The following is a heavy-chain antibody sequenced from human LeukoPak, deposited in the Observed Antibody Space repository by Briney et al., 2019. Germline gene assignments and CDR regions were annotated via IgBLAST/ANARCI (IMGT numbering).Heavy chain of an antibody. CDR1: GYTFSSYP. CDR2: ISGSGGST. CDR3: AKAPGYCSGGSCYDY. Sequence: GGSLRLSCAACGYTFSSYPMSWVRQAPREGLEGVTFISGSGGSTNYADSVKGRFSISRDNSKNTVYLQMKSLRADDTAVYYCAKAPGYCSGGSCYDYWGQGTLVTVSS. D-gene: IGHD2-15*01. V-gene: IGHV3-23*01. J-gene: IGHJ4*02.